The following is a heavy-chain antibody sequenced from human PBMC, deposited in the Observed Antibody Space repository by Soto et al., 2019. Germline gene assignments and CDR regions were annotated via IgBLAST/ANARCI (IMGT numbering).Heavy chain of an antibody. CDR1: GFTFSSYG. J-gene: IGHJ4*02. D-gene: IGHD5-18*01. CDR2: ISYDGSNK. Sequence: GGSLRLSCAASGFTFSSYGMHWVRQAPGKGLEWVAVISYDGSNKYYAYSVKGRFTISRDNSKNTLYLQMNSLRAEDTAVYYCAKAAGRYSYGFDYWGQGTLVTVSS. V-gene: IGHV3-30*18. CDR3: AKAAGRYSYGFDY.